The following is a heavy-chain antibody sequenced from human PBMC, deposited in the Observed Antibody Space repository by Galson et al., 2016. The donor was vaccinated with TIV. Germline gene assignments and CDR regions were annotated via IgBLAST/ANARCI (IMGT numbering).Heavy chain of an antibody. V-gene: IGHV1-2*02. J-gene: IGHJ3*02. Sequence: SVKVSCKASRYTFIDYYIHWVRQAPGQGLEWMGWLNPKSGGTIYAQKFQGKVTMTRDTSISAAFMEVSRLTSDDTAMYYCARSYWVNEFDIWVQGTMVIVSS. CDR3: ARSYWVNEFDI. CDR2: LNPKSGGT. D-gene: IGHD3-10*01. CDR1: RYTFIDYY.